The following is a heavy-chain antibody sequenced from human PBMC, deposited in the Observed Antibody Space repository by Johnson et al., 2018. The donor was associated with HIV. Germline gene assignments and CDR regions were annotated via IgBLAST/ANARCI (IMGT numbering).Heavy chain of an antibody. CDR1: GFTFSSYG. CDR2: IKSKTDGGTT. D-gene: IGHD5-12*01. Sequence: VQLVESGGGVVQPGRSLRLSCAASGFTFSSYGMHWVRQAPGKGLEWVGRIKSKTDGGTTDYAAPVKGRFTISRDDSKNTLYLQMNSLKTEDTAVYYCTTGGYRGYGGAFDNWGQGTMVTVSS. V-gene: IGHV3-15*01. J-gene: IGHJ3*02. CDR3: TTGGYRGYGGAFDN.